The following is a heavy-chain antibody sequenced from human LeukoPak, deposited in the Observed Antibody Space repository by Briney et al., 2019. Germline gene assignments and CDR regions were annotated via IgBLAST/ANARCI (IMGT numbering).Heavy chain of an antibody. J-gene: IGHJ4*02. CDR3: ARERGNSNFDY. CDR2: SRSKAMSFTT. CDR1: GFAFSDYY. V-gene: IGHV3-72*01. Sequence: GGSLRLSCAASGFAFSDYYVDWVRQAPGKGLEWVGRSRSKAMSFTTEYAASVKGRFSISRDDSKNSLYLQMNSLRDEDTAVYYCARERGNSNFDYWGQGTLVTVSS. D-gene: IGHD4-23*01.